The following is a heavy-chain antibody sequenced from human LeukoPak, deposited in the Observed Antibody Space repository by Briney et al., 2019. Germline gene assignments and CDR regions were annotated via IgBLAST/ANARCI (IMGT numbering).Heavy chain of an antibody. V-gene: IGHV3-15*01. J-gene: IGHJ4*02. D-gene: IGHD3-9*01. CDR1: GFTFINAW. CDR2: IKSKTDGGTT. Sequence: GGSLRLSCAASGFTFINAWMNWVRQAPGKGLEWVGRIKSKTDGGTTDYAAPVKGRFTISRDDSKNTLYLQMNSLKTEDTAVYYCTREYYDILSGYSSFEDWGQGTLVTVSS. CDR3: TREYYDILSGYSSFED.